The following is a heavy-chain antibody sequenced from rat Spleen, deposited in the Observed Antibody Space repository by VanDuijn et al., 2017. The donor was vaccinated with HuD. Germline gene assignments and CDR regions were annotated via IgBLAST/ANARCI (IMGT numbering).Heavy chain of an antibody. V-gene: IGHV5-7*01. J-gene: IGHJ3*01. D-gene: IGHD5-1*01. CDR2: ISYDGGST. CDR3: ASELGHNWFAY. CDR1: GFTFSPFA. Sequence: EVQLVESGGGLVQPGRSLKLSCAASGFTFSPFAMAWVRQAPKKGLEWVAYISYDGGSTYYRDSVKGRFTISRDNAKSTLYLQMNNLRSEDTAMYYCASELGHNWFAYWGQGTLVTVSS.